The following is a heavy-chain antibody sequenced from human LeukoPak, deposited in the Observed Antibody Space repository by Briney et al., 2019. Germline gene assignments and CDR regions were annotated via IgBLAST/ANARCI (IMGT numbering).Heavy chain of an antibody. CDR3: ATRYVGEMAPIRSDY. CDR2: ISGSGGST. Sequence: GGSLRLSCTASGFTFSSYAMSWVRQAPGKGLEWVSGISGSGGSTYYADSVKGRFTISRDNSNNTLYLQRNSRRAEDTVVFYSATRYVGEMAPIRSDYCGQGTLVTVSS. J-gene: IGHJ4*02. V-gene: IGHV3-23*01. D-gene: IGHD5-24*01. CDR1: GFTFSSYA.